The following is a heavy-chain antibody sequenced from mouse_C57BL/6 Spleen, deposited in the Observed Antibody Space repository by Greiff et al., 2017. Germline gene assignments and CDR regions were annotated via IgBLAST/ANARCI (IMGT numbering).Heavy chain of an antibody. Sequence: QVQLQQPGAELVRPGSSVKLSCKASGYTFTSYWMHWVKQRPIQGLEWIGNIDPSDSETHYNQKFKDKATLTVDKSSSSAYMQLSSLTSEDSAVYYCASQDYGSSYDYWGQGTTLTVSS. CDR1: GYTFTSYW. J-gene: IGHJ2*01. D-gene: IGHD1-1*01. V-gene: IGHV1-52*01. CDR2: IDPSDSET. CDR3: ASQDYGSSYDY.